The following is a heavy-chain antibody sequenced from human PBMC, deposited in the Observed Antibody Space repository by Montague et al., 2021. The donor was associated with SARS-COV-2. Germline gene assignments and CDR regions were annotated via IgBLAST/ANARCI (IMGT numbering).Heavy chain of an antibody. Sequence: SLRLSCAVAGFTFNNHGMHWVRQAPGKGLGWVAYISYEGSKRFXXXSXXXRFXISRDGSKNTLYLQMNSLRVEDTATYYCAKSKVVFMLYVMRDHFDHWGQGTLVTVSS. V-gene: IGHV3-33*03. CDR1: GFTFNNHG. CDR3: AKSKVVFMLYVMRDHFDH. CDR2: ISYEGSKR. J-gene: IGHJ4*02. D-gene: IGHD2-8*01.